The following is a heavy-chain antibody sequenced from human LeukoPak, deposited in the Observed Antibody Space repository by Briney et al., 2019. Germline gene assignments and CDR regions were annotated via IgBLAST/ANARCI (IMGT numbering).Heavy chain of an antibody. Sequence: SETLSLTCAVYGGSFSGYYWSWIRQPPGKGLEWIGYIYYSGSTNYNPSLKSRVTISVDTSKNQFSLKLSSVTAADTAVYYCARARYYDFWSGYPADFDYWGQGTLVTVSS. V-gene: IGHV4-59*01. CDR3: ARARYYDFWSGYPADFDY. CDR2: IYYSGST. D-gene: IGHD3-3*01. CDR1: GGSFSGYY. J-gene: IGHJ4*02.